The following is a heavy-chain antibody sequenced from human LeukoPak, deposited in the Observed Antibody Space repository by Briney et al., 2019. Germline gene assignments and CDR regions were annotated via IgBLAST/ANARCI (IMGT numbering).Heavy chain of an antibody. CDR3: ARVRSGSYSRYYFDY. CDR1: GGTFSSYA. V-gene: IGHV1-69*05. CDR2: IIAIFGTA. Sequence: SVKVSCKASGGTFSSYAISWVRQAPGQGLEWMGGIIAIFGTANYAQKFQGRVTITTDESTSTAYMELSSLRSEDTAVYYCARVRSGSYSRYYFDYWGQGTLVTVSS. D-gene: IGHD1-26*01. J-gene: IGHJ4*02.